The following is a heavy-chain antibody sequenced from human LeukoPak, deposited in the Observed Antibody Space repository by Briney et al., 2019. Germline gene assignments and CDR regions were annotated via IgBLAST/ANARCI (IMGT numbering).Heavy chain of an antibody. D-gene: IGHD3-10*01. Sequence: PSETLSLTCTVSGGSISSSSYYWSWIRQPAGKGLEWIGRIYTSGSINYNPSLKSRVTITVDTSKNQFSLKLSSVTAADTAVYYCARDTWFGAGRTFDYWGQGTLVTVSS. CDR2: IYTSGSI. V-gene: IGHV4-61*02. CDR3: ARDTWFGAGRTFDY. J-gene: IGHJ4*02. CDR1: GGSISSSSYY.